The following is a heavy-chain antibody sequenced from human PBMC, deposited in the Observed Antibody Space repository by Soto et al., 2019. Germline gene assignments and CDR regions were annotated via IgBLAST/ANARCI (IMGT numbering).Heavy chain of an antibody. CDR1: GGTFSSYA. Sequence: ASVKVSCKASGGTFSSYAISWVRQAPGQGLEWMGGIIPIFGTANYAQKFQGRVTITADESTSTAYMELSSLRSEDTAVYYCARAGRSGYDLGYYYGMDVWGQGTTVTAP. D-gene: IGHD5-12*01. V-gene: IGHV1-69*13. J-gene: IGHJ6*02. CDR3: ARAGRSGYDLGYYYGMDV. CDR2: IIPIFGTA.